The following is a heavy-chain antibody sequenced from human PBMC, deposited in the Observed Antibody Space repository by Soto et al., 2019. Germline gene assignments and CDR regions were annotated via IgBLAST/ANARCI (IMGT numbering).Heavy chain of an antibody. Sequence: ASVKVSCKASGYKFTTYFIHWVRQAPGQGLELMGMIHPSGDTRYAHKFRGRVTMTIDTSTTTAYIELRNLTSEDTAVYFSLRGYCATSPCSGDFQFWGQGTRLTLSS. V-gene: IGHV1-46*01. D-gene: IGHD2-21*01. CDR2: IHPSGDT. J-gene: IGHJ1*01. CDR1: GYKFTTYF. CDR3: LRGYCATSPCSGDFQF.